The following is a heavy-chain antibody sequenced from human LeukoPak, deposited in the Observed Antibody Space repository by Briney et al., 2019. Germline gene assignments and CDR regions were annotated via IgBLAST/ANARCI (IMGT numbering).Heavy chain of an antibody. V-gene: IGHV4-4*02. CDR3: ARDLDRYYYDSSGSDAFDI. Sequence: GPLRLSCAASGFTFSSYWMSWVRQAPGKGLEWIGEIYHSGSTNYNPSLKSRVTISVDKSKNQFSLKLSSVTAADTAVYYCARDLDRYYYDSSGSDAFDIWGQGTMVTVSS. D-gene: IGHD3-22*01. J-gene: IGHJ3*02. CDR1: GFTFSSYW. CDR2: IYHSGST.